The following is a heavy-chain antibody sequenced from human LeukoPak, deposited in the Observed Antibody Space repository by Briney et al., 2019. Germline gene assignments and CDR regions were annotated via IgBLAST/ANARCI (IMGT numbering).Heavy chain of an antibody. CDR1: GGTFSSYA. CDR2: IIPIFGTA. J-gene: IGHJ4*02. V-gene: IGHV1-69*13. Sequence: GASVKVSCKASGGTFSSYAISWVRQAPGQGLEWMGGIIPIFGTANYAQKFQGRVTITADESTSTAYMELSSLRSEDTALYYCARAMVRGVIAEFYFDYWGRGTLVTVSS. CDR3: ARAMVRGVIAEFYFDY. D-gene: IGHD3-10*01.